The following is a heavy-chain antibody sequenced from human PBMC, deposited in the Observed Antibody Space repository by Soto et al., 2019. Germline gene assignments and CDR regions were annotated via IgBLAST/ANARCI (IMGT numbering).Heavy chain of an antibody. CDR3: ARMGDSSGYSGWFDP. J-gene: IGHJ5*02. CDR1: GFTVSSNY. Sequence: PWGSLRLSCAASGFTVSSNYMSWVRQAPGKGLEWVSVIYSGGSTYYADSVKGRFTISRDNSKNTLYLQMNSLRAEDTAVYYCARMGDSSGYSGWFDPWGQEPWSPSPQ. V-gene: IGHV3-66*01. D-gene: IGHD3-22*01. CDR2: IYSGGST.